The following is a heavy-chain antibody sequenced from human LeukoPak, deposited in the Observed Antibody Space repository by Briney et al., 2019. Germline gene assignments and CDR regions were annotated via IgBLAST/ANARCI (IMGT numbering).Heavy chain of an antibody. J-gene: IGHJ3*02. V-gene: IGHV1-69*04. D-gene: IGHD4-17*01. CDR3: ARAPSLTVTTRSGAFDI. CDR2: IIPILGIA. CDR1: GGTFSSYA. Sequence: GSSVKVSCKASGGTFSSYAISWVRQAPGQGLEWMGRIIPILGIANYAQKFQGRVTITADKSTSTAYMELSSLRSEDTAVYYCARAPSLTVTTRSGAFDIWGQGTMVTVSS.